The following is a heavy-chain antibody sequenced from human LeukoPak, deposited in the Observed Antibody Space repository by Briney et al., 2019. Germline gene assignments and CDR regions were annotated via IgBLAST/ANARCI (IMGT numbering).Heavy chain of an antibody. CDR2: IYYSGST. J-gene: IGHJ4*02. V-gene: IGHV4-59*08. CDR1: GGSISSYY. CDR3: ARAGPRRDGYNVDY. Sequence: SETLSLTCTVSGGSISSYYWSWIRQPPGKGLEWIGYIYYSGSTNYNPSLKSRVTISVDTSKNQFSLKLSSVTAADTAVYYCARAGPRRDGYNVDYWGQGTLVTVSS. D-gene: IGHD5-24*01.